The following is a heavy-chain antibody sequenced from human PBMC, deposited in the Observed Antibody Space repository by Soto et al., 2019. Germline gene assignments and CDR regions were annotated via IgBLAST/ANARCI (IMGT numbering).Heavy chain of an antibody. J-gene: IGHJ4*02. Sequence: GGSLRLSCAASGCTFSSYSMNWVRQAPGKGLEWVSYISSSSSTIYYADSVKGRFTISRDNAKNSLYLQMNSLRDEDTAVYYCARDGYYDILTGYYTPFDYWGQGTLVTVSS. D-gene: IGHD3-9*01. V-gene: IGHV3-48*02. CDR3: ARDGYYDILTGYYTPFDY. CDR2: ISSSSSTI. CDR1: GCTFSSYS.